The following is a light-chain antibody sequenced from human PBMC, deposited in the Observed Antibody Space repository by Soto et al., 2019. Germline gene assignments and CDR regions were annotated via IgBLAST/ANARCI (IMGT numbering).Light chain of an antibody. CDR3: CSYGGSRPYV. V-gene: IGLV2-23*02. CDR1: DNDIGTYNL. CDR2: DVS. Sequence: QSVLTQPASVSGSPGQSITISCTGTDNDIGTYNLVSWYQQCPGTAPKVIIFDVSSRPSGVSSRFSGSKSGNTASLTISALQAEDEADHYCCSYGGSRPYVFGTGTKVTVL. J-gene: IGLJ1*01.